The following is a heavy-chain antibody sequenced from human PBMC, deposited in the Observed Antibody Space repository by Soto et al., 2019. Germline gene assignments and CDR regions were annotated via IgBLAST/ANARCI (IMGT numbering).Heavy chain of an antibody. CDR2: IIHIFGTA. CDR1: GGTFSSYS. V-gene: IGHV1-69*01. D-gene: IGHD1-26*01. Sequence: QVQLVQSGAEVKKPGSSEKVSCKASGGTFSSYSINWVRQAPGQGLEWMGVIIHIFGTANYAQKFQGRVTITADESTSTAYMELSSLRSEDTAVYYCARDGGRHSGGIDYWGQGTLVTVSS. CDR3: ARDGGRHSGGIDY. J-gene: IGHJ4*02.